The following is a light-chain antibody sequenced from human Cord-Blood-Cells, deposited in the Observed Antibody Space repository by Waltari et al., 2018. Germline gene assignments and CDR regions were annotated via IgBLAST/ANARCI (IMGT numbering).Light chain of an antibody. CDR2: EGS. J-gene: IGLJ2*01. V-gene: IGLV2-23*03. CDR1: SGDVGIFNL. CDR3: CSYAGSSTFVV. Sequence: QSALTQPASVSGSHGQSITISCTGTSGDVGIFNLFPWYQHHPGKAPKLMIYEGSKRPSGVSNRFSGSKSGNTASLTISGLQAEDEADYYCCSYAGSSTFVVFGGGTKLTVL.